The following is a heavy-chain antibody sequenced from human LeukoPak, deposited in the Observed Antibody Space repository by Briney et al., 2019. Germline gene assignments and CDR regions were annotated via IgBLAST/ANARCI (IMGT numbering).Heavy chain of an antibody. V-gene: IGHV3-23*01. Sequence: GGSLRPSCAASGFTFSSYAMSWVRQAPGKGLEWVSGISGSGGSTYYADSVKGRFTISRDNSKNTLYLQMNSLRAEDTAVYYCAKGPKYYYDSSGYYPPFDYWGQGTLVTVSS. CDR2: ISGSGGST. CDR1: GFTFSSYA. J-gene: IGHJ4*02. CDR3: AKGPKYYYDSSGYYPPFDY. D-gene: IGHD3-22*01.